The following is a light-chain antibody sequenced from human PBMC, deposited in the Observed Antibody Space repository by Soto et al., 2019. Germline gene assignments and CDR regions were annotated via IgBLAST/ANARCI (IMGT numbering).Light chain of an antibody. CDR3: QKYSSVIT. Sequence: DIQMTQSPSSLSASVGDRVTITCRASQGISNFLAWYQQKPGKVPKLLISAASTLQSGVPSRFSGSGSGTDFTLNLTSLQPEDVATYYCQKYSSVITFGQGTRLEIK. J-gene: IGKJ5*01. V-gene: IGKV1-27*01. CDR2: AAS. CDR1: QGISNF.